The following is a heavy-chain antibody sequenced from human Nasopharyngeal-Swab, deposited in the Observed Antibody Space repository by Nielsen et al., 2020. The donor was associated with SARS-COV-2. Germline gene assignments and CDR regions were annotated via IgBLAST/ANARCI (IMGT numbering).Heavy chain of an antibody. V-gene: IGHV4-34*01. Sequence: GSLRLSCAVYGGSFSGYYWSWIRQPPGKGLEWIGEINHSGSTNYNPSLKSRVTISVDTSKNQFSLKLSSVTAADTAVYYCARGYNWTRGFVGRGFDYWGQGTLVTVSS. CDR3: ARGYNWTRGFVGRGFDY. D-gene: IGHD1-20*01. J-gene: IGHJ4*02. CDR1: GGSFSGYY. CDR2: INHSGST.